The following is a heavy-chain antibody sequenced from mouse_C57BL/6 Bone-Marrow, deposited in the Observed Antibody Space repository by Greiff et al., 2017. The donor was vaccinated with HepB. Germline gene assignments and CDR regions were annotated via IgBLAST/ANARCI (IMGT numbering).Heavy chain of an antibody. Sequence: QVHVKQSGAELVRPGASVTLSCKASGYTFTDYEMHWVKQTPVHGLEWIGAIDPETGGTAYNQKFKGKAILTADKSSSTAYMELRSLTSEDSAVYYCTRGTGGNYVAMDYWGQGTSVTVSS. J-gene: IGHJ4*01. CDR2: IDPETGGT. CDR1: GYTFTDYE. CDR3: TRGTGGNYVAMDY. V-gene: IGHV1-15*01. D-gene: IGHD2-1*01.